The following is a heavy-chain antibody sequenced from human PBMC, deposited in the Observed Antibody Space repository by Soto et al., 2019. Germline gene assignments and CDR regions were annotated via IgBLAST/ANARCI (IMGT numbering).Heavy chain of an antibody. CDR1: GFTFSSYG. CDR2: IWYDGSNK. D-gene: IGHD4-17*01. J-gene: IGHJ4*02. V-gene: IGHV3-33*01. CDR3: ARADTVTKSDLDY. Sequence: GSLRLSCAASGFTFSSYGMHWVRQAPGKGLEWVAVIWYDGSNKYYADSVKGRFTISRDNSKNTLYLQMNSLRAEDTAVYYCARADTVTKSDLDYWGQGTLVTVSS.